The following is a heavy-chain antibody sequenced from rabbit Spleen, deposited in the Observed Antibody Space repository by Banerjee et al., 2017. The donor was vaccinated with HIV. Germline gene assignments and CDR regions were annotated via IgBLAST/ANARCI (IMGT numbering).Heavy chain of an antibody. CDR3: VRDQAGDADYGPYYLNL. J-gene: IGHJ4*01. CDR1: GFSFSNNYY. D-gene: IGHD2-1*01. CDR2: IYGGDGTST. Sequence: QSLEESGGDLVKPEGSLTLTCTASGFSFSNNYYMCWVRQAPGKGLEWIACIYGGDGTSTAYANWAKGRFTISKASSTTVPLQMTSLTAADTATYFCVRDQAGDADYGPYYLNLWGQGTLVTVS. V-gene: IGHV1S40*01.